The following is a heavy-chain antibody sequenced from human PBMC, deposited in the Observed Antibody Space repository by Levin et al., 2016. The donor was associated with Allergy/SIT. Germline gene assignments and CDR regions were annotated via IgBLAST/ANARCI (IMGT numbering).Heavy chain of an antibody. CDR3: AAGNPWSDSSGYYYGHY. V-gene: IGHV1-58*01. Sequence: SVKVSCKASGFTFTSSAVQWVRQARGQRLEWIGWIVVGSGNTNYAQKFQERVTITRDMSTSTAYMELSSLRSEDTAVYYCAAGNPWSDSSGYYYGHYWGQGTLVTVSS. CDR2: IVVGSGNT. J-gene: IGHJ4*02. D-gene: IGHD3-22*01. CDR1: GFTFTSSA.